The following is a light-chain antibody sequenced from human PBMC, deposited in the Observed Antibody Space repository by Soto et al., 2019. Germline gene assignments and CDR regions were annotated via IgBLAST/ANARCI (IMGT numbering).Light chain of an antibody. CDR1: SSDIGSYNY. J-gene: IGLJ2*01. CDR3: SSYAGSNNLI. Sequence: QSALTQPPSASGSHGQSVTVSCTGTSSDIGSYNYVSWYQQHPGKAPKLIIYEVTQRPSGVPDRFSGSKSGNTASLTVSGLQAEDEADYYCSSYAGSNNLIFGGGTKLTVL. CDR2: EVT. V-gene: IGLV2-8*01.